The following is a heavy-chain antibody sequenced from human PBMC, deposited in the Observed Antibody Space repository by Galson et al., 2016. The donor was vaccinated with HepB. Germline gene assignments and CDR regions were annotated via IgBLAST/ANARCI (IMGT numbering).Heavy chain of an antibody. CDR2: TRKKVNGYTT. V-gene: IGHV3-72*01. Sequence: SLRLSCAASGFTFSDHYMDWVRQAPGKGLEWVGRTRKKVNGYTTEYAAFLKGRFSISRDDSKNSLFLQMNSLKTEDTAVYYCVRIGGAFAIDNWGQGTLVTVSS. D-gene: IGHD4-17*01. CDR3: VRIGGAFAIDN. CDR1: GFTFSDHY. J-gene: IGHJ4*02.